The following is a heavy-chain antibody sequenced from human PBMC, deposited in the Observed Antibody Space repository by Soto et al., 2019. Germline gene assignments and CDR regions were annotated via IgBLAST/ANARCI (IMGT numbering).Heavy chain of an antibody. D-gene: IGHD4-4*01. Sequence: SGPTLVKPTQTLTLTCTFSGFSLSTSGVGVGWIRQPPGKALEWLALIYWDDDKRYSPSLKSRLTITKDTSKNQVVLTMTNMDPVDTATYYCAHRLALNRLQSPLTIDYWGQGTLVTVSS. CDR1: GFSLSTSGVG. CDR2: IYWDDDK. CDR3: AHRLALNRLQSPLTIDY. V-gene: IGHV2-5*02. J-gene: IGHJ4*02.